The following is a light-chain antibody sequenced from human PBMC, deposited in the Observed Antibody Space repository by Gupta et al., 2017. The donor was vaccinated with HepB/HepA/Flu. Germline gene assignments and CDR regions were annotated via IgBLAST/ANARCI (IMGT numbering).Light chain of an antibody. CDR1: TSDVGGYNY. J-gene: IGLJ2*01. V-gene: IGLV2-8*01. CDR3: SSYAGNNILL. Sequence: SALPLPPPASGSPGPSYTISCTGTTSDVGGYNYVPWYQQYPGKAPKLIIYEVNNRPSGVPDRFSGSKSGNTASLTVSGLQAEDEADYHCSSYAGNNILLFGGGTKLTVL. CDR2: EVN.